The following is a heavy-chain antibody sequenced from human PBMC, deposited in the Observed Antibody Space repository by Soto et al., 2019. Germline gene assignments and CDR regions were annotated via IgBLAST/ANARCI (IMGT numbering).Heavy chain of an antibody. CDR1: RVAFSKFI. V-gene: IGHV1-69*01. Sequence: QAQLEQSGGEVKKPGSSVKVSCKASRVAFSKFIVTWVQQAPGLGLEWVGGIIPIFGTANYAQKFQGRVTITADESTSTSYMEVNNLRSEDTAVYYCAKVRYSSPMGYYYGMDVWGQGTTVTVSS. CDR3: AKVRYSSPMGYYYGMDV. J-gene: IGHJ6*02. CDR2: IIPIFGTA. D-gene: IGHD6-19*01.